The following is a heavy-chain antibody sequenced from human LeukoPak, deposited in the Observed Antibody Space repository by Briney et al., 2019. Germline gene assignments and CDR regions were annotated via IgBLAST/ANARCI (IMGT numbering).Heavy chain of an antibody. CDR3: ATTVEMATIIGSNY. J-gene: IGHJ4*02. CDR2: ISSSSSYI. V-gene: IGHV3-21*01. Sequence: PGGSLRLSCAASGFTFSSYAMSWVRQAPGKGLEWVSSISSSSSYIYYADSVKGRFTISRDNAKNSLYLQMNSLRAEDTAVYYCATTVEMATIIGSNYWGQGTLVTVSS. D-gene: IGHD5-24*01. CDR1: GFTFSSYA.